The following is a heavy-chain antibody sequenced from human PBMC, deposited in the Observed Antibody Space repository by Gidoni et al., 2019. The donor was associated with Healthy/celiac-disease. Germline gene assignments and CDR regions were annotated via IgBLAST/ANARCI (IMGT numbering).Heavy chain of an antibody. Sequence: EVQLVESGGGLVHPGGSLLLPCSASGFTFADYAMPWVRQAPGKGLEWVSGISWNSGSIGYADSVKGRFTISRDNAKNSLYLQMNSLRAEDTALYYCAKVSYSNYGASDGMDVWGQGTTVTVSS. CDR1: GFTFADYA. D-gene: IGHD4-4*01. CDR2: ISWNSGSI. J-gene: IGHJ6*02. CDR3: AKVSYSNYGASDGMDV. V-gene: IGHV3-9*01.